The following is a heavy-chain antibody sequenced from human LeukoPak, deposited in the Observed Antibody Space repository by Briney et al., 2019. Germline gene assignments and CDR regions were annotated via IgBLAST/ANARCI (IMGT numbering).Heavy chain of an antibody. CDR2: IYYSGST. CDR3: ARFAYCGGDCYWTYFDY. Sequence: SETLSLTCTVSGGSISSYYWSWIRQPPGKGLEWIGYIYYSGSTNYNPSLKSRVTISVDTSKNQFSLKLSSVTAADTAVYYCARFAYCGGDCYWTYFDYWGQGALVIVSS. V-gene: IGHV4-59*01. J-gene: IGHJ4*02. D-gene: IGHD2-21*02. CDR1: GGSISSYY.